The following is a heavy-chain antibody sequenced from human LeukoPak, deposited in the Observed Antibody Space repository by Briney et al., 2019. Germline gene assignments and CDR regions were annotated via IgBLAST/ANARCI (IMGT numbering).Heavy chain of an antibody. CDR1: GFTFSNYG. Sequence: GGSLRLSCAASGFTFSNYGMNWVRQAPGKGLEWVSFTDTSGRYVYYRDSVKGRFTISRDNAKNLLFLQMNGLRAEDTALYYCARGRSITLLRGVAMSDGFDIWGQGAMVAVSS. CDR2: TDTSGRYV. CDR3: ARGRSITLLRGVAMSDGFDI. D-gene: IGHD3-10*01. V-gene: IGHV3-21*06. J-gene: IGHJ3*02.